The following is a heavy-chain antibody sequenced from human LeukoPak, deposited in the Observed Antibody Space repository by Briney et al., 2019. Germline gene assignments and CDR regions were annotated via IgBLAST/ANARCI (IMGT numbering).Heavy chain of an antibody. CDR3: ARDYGGNSGPGG. D-gene: IGHD4-23*01. CDR2: INAGNGNT. V-gene: IGHV1-3*01. Sequence: GASVKVSCKASGYTFTNYAMHWVRQAPGQRLEWMGWINAGNGNTKYSQKFQGRVTITRDTSASTAYMELSSLRAEDTAVYYCARDYGGNSGPGGWGQGTLVTVSS. CDR1: GYTFTNYA. J-gene: IGHJ4*02.